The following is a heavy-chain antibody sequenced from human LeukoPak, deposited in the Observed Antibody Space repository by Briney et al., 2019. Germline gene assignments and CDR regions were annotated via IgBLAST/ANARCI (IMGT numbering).Heavy chain of an antibody. CDR1: GFTVSNNY. CDR3: ARDLIGSHILNWFDP. V-gene: IGHV3-21*01. CDR2: ISGSSSYI. Sequence: GGSLRLSCAASGFTVSNNYTSWVRQAPGKGLEWVSSISGSSSYIYYADSVKGRFTISRHNAKNSLYLQMNSLRAEDTAVYYCARDLIGSHILNWFDPWGQGTLVTVSS. D-gene: IGHD2-15*01. J-gene: IGHJ5*02.